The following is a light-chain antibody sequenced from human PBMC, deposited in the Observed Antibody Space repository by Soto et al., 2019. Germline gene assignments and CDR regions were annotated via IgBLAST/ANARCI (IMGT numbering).Light chain of an antibody. J-gene: IGKJ2*02. CDR1: QDVGKW. CDR3: HQYNNWPPGT. Sequence: DIQMTQSPPSVSASVGDRVTITCRASQDVGKWLAWYQQKPGKAPTLLIHGASSLQSGVPPRYSGSGYGTDFTLTISSLQSEDFAVYYCHQYNNWPPGTFGQGTKLEIK. CDR2: GAS. V-gene: IGKV1-12*01.